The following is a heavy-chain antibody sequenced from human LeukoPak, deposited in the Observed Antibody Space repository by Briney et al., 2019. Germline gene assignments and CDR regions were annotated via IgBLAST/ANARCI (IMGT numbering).Heavy chain of an antibody. Sequence: GGSLRLSCAASAFPFSSYGMHWVRQAPGKGLEWVAVIWHDGSHKYYADSVKGRFTISRDNSKNTLYLQMNSLRVEDTAVYYCAKGYSSGWYESQDYWGQGTLVTASS. V-gene: IGHV3-33*06. CDR2: IWHDGSHK. CDR1: AFPFSSYG. J-gene: IGHJ4*02. CDR3: AKGYSSGWYESQDY. D-gene: IGHD6-19*01.